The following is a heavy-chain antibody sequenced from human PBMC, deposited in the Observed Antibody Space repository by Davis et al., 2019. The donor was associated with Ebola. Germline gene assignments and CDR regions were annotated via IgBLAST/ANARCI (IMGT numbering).Heavy chain of an antibody. CDR1: GFTFSSYG. D-gene: IGHD1-26*01. Sequence: GESLKISCAASGFTFSSYGMHWVRQAPGKGLEWVSVIYSGGSTYYADSVKGRFTISRDNSKNTLYLQMNSLRAEDTAVYYCARDIVWGQGTLVTVSS. V-gene: IGHV3-53*01. CDR3: ARDIV. CDR2: IYSGGST. J-gene: IGHJ4*02.